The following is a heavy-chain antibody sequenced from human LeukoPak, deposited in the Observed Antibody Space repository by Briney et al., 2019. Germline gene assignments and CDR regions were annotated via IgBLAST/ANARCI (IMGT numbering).Heavy chain of an antibody. CDR2: INSDASST. J-gene: IGHJ6*04. Sequence: PGGSLRLSCAASGFTFSSYWMHWVRHAPGKGLVWVSRINSDASSTSYADSVKGRFTISRDNAKNTLYLQMNSLRAEDTAVYYCAELGITMIGGVWGKGTTVTISS. V-gene: IGHV3-74*01. CDR1: GFTFSSYW. D-gene: IGHD3-10*02. CDR3: AELGITMIGGV.